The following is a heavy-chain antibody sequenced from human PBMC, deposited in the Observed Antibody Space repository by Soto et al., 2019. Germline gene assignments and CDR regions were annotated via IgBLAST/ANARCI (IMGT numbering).Heavy chain of an antibody. J-gene: IGHJ4*02. CDR2: ISYDGSNK. Sequence: QVQLVESGGGVVQPGRSLRLSCAASGFTFSSYAMHWVRQAPGKGLEWVAVISYDGSNKYYADSVKGRFTISRDNSKNTLYLQMNSLRAEDTAVYYCARDPSSSWSLTFDYWGQGTLVTVSS. CDR1: GFTFSSYA. D-gene: IGHD6-13*01. V-gene: IGHV3-30-3*01. CDR3: ARDPSSSWSLTFDY.